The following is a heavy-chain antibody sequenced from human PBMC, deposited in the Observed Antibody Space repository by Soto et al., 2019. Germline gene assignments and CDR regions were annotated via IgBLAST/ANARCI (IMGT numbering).Heavy chain of an antibody. V-gene: IGHV3-23*01. CDR2: ISGSGGST. CDR3: AKAASPYFVIIGYYVS. Sequence: GGSLRLSCAAFGLTFSSYAMSWVRQAAGKGLEWVSGISGSGGSTYYADAVKSRITISRDNCKNMLYLQINSLRAEDTAVYYCAKAASPYFVIIGYYVSWGQGALVTVSS. D-gene: IGHD3-22*01. J-gene: IGHJ5*02. CDR1: GLTFSSYA.